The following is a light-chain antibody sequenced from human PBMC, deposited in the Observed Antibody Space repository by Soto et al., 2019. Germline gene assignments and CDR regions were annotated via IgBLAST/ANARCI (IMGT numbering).Light chain of an antibody. Sequence: QPVLTQPASVSGSPGQSITISCTGTNSDVGGYNYVSWYQQHPGKAPKLMLFEVSSRPSGVSDRFSGSKSGNTASLTISGLQAEDEAEYYCSSLTSSTTVEFGGGTQLTVL. V-gene: IGLV2-14*01. J-gene: IGLJ7*01. CDR2: EVS. CDR1: NSDVGGYNY. CDR3: SSLTSSTTVE.